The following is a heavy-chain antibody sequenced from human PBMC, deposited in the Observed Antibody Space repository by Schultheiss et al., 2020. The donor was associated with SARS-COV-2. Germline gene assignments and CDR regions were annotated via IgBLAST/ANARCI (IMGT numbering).Heavy chain of an antibody. J-gene: IGHJ6*02. CDR1: GFTVSSNY. CDR2: IWYDGSNK. V-gene: IGHV3-33*08. D-gene: IGHD5-18*01. CDR3: ARGGRIQLWYYYYYGMDV. Sequence: GGSLRLSCAASGFTVSSNYMSWVRQAPGKGLEWVAVIWYDGSNKYYADSVKGRFTISRDNAKNTLYLQMNSLRAEDTAVYYCARGGRIQLWYYYYYGMDVWGQGTTVTVSS.